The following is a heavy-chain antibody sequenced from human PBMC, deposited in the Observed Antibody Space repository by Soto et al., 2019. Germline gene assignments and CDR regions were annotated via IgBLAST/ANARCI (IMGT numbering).Heavy chain of an antibody. CDR1: GVTFSSYA. V-gene: IGHV3-23*01. D-gene: IGHD3-9*01. J-gene: IGHJ6*02. Sequence: PXGSLRLSCAASGVTFSSYALTWLRQSPGKGLDWVSVISATGDTIYYADSVEGRFTISRDNSNSTLFLQMDRLTADDTAVYFCAKDAYYDLSTGTGYYYYGLDVWGQGTTVTVSS. CDR2: ISATGDTI. CDR3: AKDAYYDLSTGTGYYYYGLDV.